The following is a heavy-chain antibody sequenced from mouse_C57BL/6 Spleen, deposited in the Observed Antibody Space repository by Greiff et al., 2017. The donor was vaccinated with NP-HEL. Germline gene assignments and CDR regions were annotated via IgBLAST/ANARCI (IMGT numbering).Heavy chain of an antibody. CDR3: TRSNYLYYAMDY. CDR1: GYTFTDYE. V-gene: IGHV1-15*01. J-gene: IGHJ4*01. D-gene: IGHD2-5*01. CDR2: IDPETGGT. Sequence: VQLQQSGAELVRPGASVTLSCKASGYTFTDYEMHWVKQTPVHGLEWIGAIDPETGGTAYNQKFKGKAILTADKSSSTAYMELRSLTSEDSAVYYCTRSNYLYYAMDYWFQGTSVTVSS.